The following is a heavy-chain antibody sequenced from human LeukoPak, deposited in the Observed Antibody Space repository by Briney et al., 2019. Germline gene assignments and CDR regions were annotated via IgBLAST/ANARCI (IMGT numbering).Heavy chain of an antibody. Sequence: ASETLSLTCAVYGGSLSGSNWSWIRRPPGRGLEWIGEIYNSGSTIYYPSLKGRVTISVDTSKNQLSLNLNSVTAADTAVYYCVRAYDYWGQGTLVTVSS. CDR1: GGSLSGSN. V-gene: IGHV4-34*01. CDR3: VRAYDY. CDR2: IYNSGST. J-gene: IGHJ4*02.